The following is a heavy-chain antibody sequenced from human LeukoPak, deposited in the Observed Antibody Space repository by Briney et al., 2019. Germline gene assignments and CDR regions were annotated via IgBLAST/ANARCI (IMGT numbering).Heavy chain of an antibody. CDR1: GGSITTYY. V-gene: IGHV4-59*08. D-gene: IGHD6-19*01. Sequence: PSETLSLTCTVSGGSITTYYWSWIRQPPGKGLEWIGYIYHSGSTNYNPSLKSRVTTSVDASKNQISLKLSSVTAADTAVYYCARRKGGWYYFDYWGQGTLVTVSS. CDR2: IYHSGST. J-gene: IGHJ4*02. CDR3: ARRKGGWYYFDY.